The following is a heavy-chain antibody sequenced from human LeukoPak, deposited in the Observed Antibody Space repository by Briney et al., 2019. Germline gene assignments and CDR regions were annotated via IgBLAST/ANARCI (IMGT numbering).Heavy chain of an antibody. Sequence: PSETLSLTCSVSGGSISPYYWSWIRQPPGKGLEWIGYIYYSGSTNYNPSLKSRVTISVDTSKNQFSLKLSSVTAADTAVYYCARDRGDYDSSGYYGYFDYWGQGALVTVSP. J-gene: IGHJ4*02. CDR1: GGSISPYY. D-gene: IGHD3-22*01. CDR3: ARDRGDYDSSGYYGYFDY. V-gene: IGHV4-59*01. CDR2: IYYSGST.